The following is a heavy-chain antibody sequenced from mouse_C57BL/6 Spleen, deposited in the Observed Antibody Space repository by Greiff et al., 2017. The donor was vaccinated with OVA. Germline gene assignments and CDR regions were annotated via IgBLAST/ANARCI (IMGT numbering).Heavy chain of an antibody. CDR3: ARGDYDDY. Sequence: EVHLVESGGGLVKPGGSLKLSCAASGFTFSDDGMHWVRQAPEKGLEWVAYISSGSSTIYYADTVKGRFTISRDNAKNTLFLQMTSLRSEDTAMYYCARGDYDDYWGQGTTLTVSS. CDR1: GFTFSDDG. J-gene: IGHJ2*01. CDR2: ISSGSSTI. V-gene: IGHV5-17*01. D-gene: IGHD2-4*01.